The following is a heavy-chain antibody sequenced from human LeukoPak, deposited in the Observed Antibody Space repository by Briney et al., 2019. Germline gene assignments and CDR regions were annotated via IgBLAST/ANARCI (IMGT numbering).Heavy chain of an antibody. CDR1: GFTVSSNY. V-gene: IGHV3-66*02. CDR3: ARGRRSSPYWYFDL. D-gene: IGHD6-13*01. J-gene: IGHJ2*01. CDR2: TYSGGST. Sequence: GGSLRLSCAASGFTVSSNYMSWVRQAPGKGLEWVSVTYSGGSTYYADSVKGRSAISRDNSKNTLYLQMNSLRAEDTAVYYCARGRRSSPYWYFDLWGRGTLVTVSS.